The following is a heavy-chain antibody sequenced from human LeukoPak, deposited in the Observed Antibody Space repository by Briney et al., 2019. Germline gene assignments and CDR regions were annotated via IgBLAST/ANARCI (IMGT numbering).Heavy chain of an antibody. CDR1: GFTFSSYS. D-gene: IGHD3-22*01. CDR2: ISSSSSYI. CDR3: ARVGYDSSGYYFPDAFDI. Sequence: GGSLRLSCAASGFTFSSYSMNWVRQAPGKGLEWVSPISSSSSYIYYADSVKGRFTISRDNAKNSLYLQMNSLRAEDTAVYYCARVGYDSSGYYFPDAFDIWGQGTMVTVSS. J-gene: IGHJ3*02. V-gene: IGHV3-21*01.